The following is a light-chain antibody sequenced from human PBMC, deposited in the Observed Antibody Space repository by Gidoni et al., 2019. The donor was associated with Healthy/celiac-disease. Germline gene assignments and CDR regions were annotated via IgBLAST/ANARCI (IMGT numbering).Light chain of an antibody. CDR2: GNS. J-gene: IGLJ3*02. Sequence: SVLTQPPSGSGAPRQRVTISCTGSSSNIGARYDVHWYQQLPGTAPKLLIYGNSNRPSGVPDRFSGSKSGTSASLAITGLQAEDEADYYCQSYDSSLSGWVFGGGTKLTVL. V-gene: IGLV1-40*01. CDR1: SSNIGARYD. CDR3: QSYDSSLSGWV.